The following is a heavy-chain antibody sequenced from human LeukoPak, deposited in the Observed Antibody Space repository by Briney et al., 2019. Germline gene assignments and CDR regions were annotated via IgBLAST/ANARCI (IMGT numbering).Heavy chain of an antibody. D-gene: IGHD5-18*01. CDR3: ARAGGYGLIDY. J-gene: IGHJ4*02. V-gene: IGHV4-34*01. Sequence: SETLSLTCAVYGASFSGYYWSWIRQPPGKGLEWIGEINHSGSTNYNPSLKSRVTMSVDTSKNHFSLRLTSVTAADTAVYYCARAGGYGLIDYWGQGTMVTVSS. CDR2: INHSGST. CDR1: GASFSGYY.